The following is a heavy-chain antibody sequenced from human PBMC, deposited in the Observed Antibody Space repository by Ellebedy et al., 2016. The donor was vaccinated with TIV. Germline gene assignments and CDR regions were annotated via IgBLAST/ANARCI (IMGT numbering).Heavy chain of an antibody. CDR1: GYTFTGYY. D-gene: IGHD3-9*01. J-gene: IGHJ4*02. CDR3: ARDDTYYDILNTFDY. Sequence: ASVKVSCXASGYTFTGYYMHWVRQAPGQGLEWMGWISAYNGNINYAQKLQGRVTMTTDTSTSTAYMELRSLRSDDTAVYYCARDDTYYDILNTFDYWGQGTLVTVSS. V-gene: IGHV1-18*04. CDR2: ISAYNGNI.